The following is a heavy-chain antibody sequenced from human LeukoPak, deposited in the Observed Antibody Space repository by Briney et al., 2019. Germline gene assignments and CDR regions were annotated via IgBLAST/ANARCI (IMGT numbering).Heavy chain of an antibody. CDR1: GYTFTGYY. Sequence: ASVKVSCTASGYTFTGYYMHRVRQAPGQGLEWMGWINPNSGGTNYAQKFQGRVTMTRDTSISTAYMELSRLRSDDTAVYYCARINPLGSGWYYSTDYWGQGTLVTVSS. J-gene: IGHJ4*02. CDR2: INPNSGGT. V-gene: IGHV1-2*02. CDR3: ARINPLGSGWYYSTDY. D-gene: IGHD6-19*01.